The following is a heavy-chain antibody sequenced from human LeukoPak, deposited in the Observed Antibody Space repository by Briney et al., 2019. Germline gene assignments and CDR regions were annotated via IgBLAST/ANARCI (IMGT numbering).Heavy chain of an antibody. Sequence: SETLSLTYAVYGGSFSGYYWSWIRQPPGKGLEWIGEINHSGSTNYNPSLKSRVTISVDTSKNQFSLKLSSVTAADTAVYYCARGNSSTSCHHFDYWGQGTLVTVSS. D-gene: IGHD2-2*01. CDR3: ARGNSSTSCHHFDY. J-gene: IGHJ4*02. CDR2: INHSGST. V-gene: IGHV4-34*01. CDR1: GGSFSGYY.